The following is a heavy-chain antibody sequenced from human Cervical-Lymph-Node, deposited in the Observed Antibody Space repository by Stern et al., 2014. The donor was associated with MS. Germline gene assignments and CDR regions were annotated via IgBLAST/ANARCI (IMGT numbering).Heavy chain of an antibody. J-gene: IGHJ6*02. CDR3: AAEGEYIRSGIYHYTGMDV. V-gene: IGHV1-58*02. CDR1: GFTFLSSA. CDR2: IVADLADA. D-gene: IGHD3-10*01. Sequence: QLVQSGPEVKRPGTSVRVSCKASGFTFLSSAMQWVRQAPGQRLEWIGFIVADLADARYQQKFHDRVTISRDMSTSTVNMELSSLRSEDTAVYYCAAEGEYIRSGIYHYTGMDVWGQGTTVTVSS.